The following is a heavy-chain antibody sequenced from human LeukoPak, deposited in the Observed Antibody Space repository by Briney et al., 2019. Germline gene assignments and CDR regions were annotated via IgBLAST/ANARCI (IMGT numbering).Heavy chain of an antibody. D-gene: IGHD3-10*01. V-gene: IGHV1-8*01. J-gene: IGHJ4*02. Sequence: ASVKVSCKASGYTFTSYDINWVRQATGQGLEWMGWMNPNSGNTGYAQKFQGRVTMTRNTSISTACMELSSLRSEDTAVYYCARGSTMVRGVIISTIDYWGQGTLVTVSS. CDR1: GYTFTSYD. CDR2: MNPNSGNT. CDR3: ARGSTMVRGVIISTIDY.